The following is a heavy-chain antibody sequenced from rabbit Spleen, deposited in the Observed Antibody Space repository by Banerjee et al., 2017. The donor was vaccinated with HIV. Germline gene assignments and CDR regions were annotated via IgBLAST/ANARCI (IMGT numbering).Heavy chain of an antibody. CDR1: GFSFSDGYV. CDR3: ARDTSTSFSSYGMDL. CDR2: IYGGDGSST. D-gene: IGHD1-1*01. V-gene: IGHV1S45*01. J-gene: IGHJ6*01. Sequence: QEQLVESGGDLVKPEGSLTLTCTASGFSFSDGYVMCWVRQAPGKGLEWIGCIYGGDGSSTAYANWAKGRFTISKTSSTTVPLQMTSLTAADTATYFCARDTSTSFSSYGMDLWGQGTLVTVS.